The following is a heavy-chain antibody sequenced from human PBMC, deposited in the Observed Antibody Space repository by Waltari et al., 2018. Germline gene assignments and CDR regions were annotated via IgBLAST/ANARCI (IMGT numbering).Heavy chain of an antibody. D-gene: IGHD3-10*01. V-gene: IGHV3-23*01. CDR3: ANSDYYGSGSSLLG. J-gene: IGHJ4*02. CDR2: ISGSGGST. CDR1: GFTFSSYA. Sequence: EVQLLESGGGLVQPGGSLRLSCAASGFTFSSYAMSWVRQAPGKGLEWFSAISGSGGSTYYADSVKGRFTISRDNSKNTLYLQMNSLRAEDTAVYYCANSDYYGSGSSLLGWGQGTLVTVSS.